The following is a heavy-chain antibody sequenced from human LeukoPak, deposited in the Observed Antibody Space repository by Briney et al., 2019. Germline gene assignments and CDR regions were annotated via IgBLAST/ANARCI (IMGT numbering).Heavy chain of an antibody. Sequence: PSETLSLTCAVYGVSVSGYYWSWIRHPPGKGLEWIGEINHSGSTNYNPSLKSRVTISVDTSKNQFSLKLSSVTAADTAVYYCARFDSSGYQYYFDYWGQGTLVTVSS. CDR2: INHSGST. CDR3: ARFDSSGYQYYFDY. CDR1: GVSVSGYY. J-gene: IGHJ4*02. D-gene: IGHD3-22*01. V-gene: IGHV4-34*01.